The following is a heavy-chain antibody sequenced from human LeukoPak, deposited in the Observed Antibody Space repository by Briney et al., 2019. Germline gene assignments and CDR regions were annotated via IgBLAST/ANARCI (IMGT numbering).Heavy chain of an antibody. CDR2: IYHSGST. CDR3: ASLIGSTNSQYFQH. Sequence: SKTLSLTCTVSGGSISSGDYYWSWIRQPPGKGLEWIGYIYHSGSTSYNPSPKSRVTMSVDTSKNQFSLNLNSVTAADTAVYYCASLIGSTNSQYFQHWGQGTLVTVSS. CDR1: GGSISSGDYY. V-gene: IGHV4-30-2*01. D-gene: IGHD2-2*01. J-gene: IGHJ1*01.